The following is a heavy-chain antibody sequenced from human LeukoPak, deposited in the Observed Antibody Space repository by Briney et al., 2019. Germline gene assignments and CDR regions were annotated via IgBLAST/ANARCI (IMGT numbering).Heavy chain of an antibody. CDR3: ARPYFAGSGSYYFDY. J-gene: IGHJ4*02. V-gene: IGHV5-51*01. CDR2: IYPGDSDT. D-gene: IGHD3-10*01. Sequence: GESLKISCKGSGYSFTGYWIGWVRQMPGKGLEWMGIIYPGDSDTRYSPSFQGQVTISADKSISTAYLQWSSLKASDTAMYYCARPYFAGSGSYYFDYWGQGTLVTVSS. CDR1: GYSFTGYW.